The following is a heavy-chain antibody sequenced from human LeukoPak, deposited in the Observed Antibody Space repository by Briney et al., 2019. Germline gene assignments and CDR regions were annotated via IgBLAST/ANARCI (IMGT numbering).Heavy chain of an antibody. Sequence: GGSLRLSCAASGFTFSSYAMSWVRQAPGKGLEWVSAISGSGDSTYYAGSVKGRFTISRDNPKNTLYLQVNSLRAEDTAVYYCAKGSGTHFVHDFWGQGTLVTVSS. CDR3: AKGSGTHFVHDF. CDR2: ISGSGDST. CDR1: GFTFSSYA. J-gene: IGHJ4*02. V-gene: IGHV3-23*01. D-gene: IGHD1-26*01.